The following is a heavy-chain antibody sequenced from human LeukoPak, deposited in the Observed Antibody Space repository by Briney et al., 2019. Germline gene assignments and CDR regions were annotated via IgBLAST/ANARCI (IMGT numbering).Heavy chain of an antibody. CDR2: IYYSGST. CDR3: ARSGYNWNDELPDY. V-gene: IGHV4-39*07. D-gene: IGHD1-1*01. J-gene: IGHJ4*02. Sequence: PSETLSLTCTVSGGSISSSSYYWGWIRQPPGKGLEWIGSIYYSGSTYYNPSLKSRVTISVDTSKNQFSLKLSSVTAADTAVYYCARSGYNWNDELPDYWGQGTLVTVSS. CDR1: GGSISSSSYY.